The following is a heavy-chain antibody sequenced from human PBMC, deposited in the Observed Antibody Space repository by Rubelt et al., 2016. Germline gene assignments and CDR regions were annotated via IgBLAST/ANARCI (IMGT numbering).Heavy chain of an antibody. CDR1: GLTFRNYG. CDR3: AREVGSHGLES. Sequence: GGSLRLSCAASGLTFRNYGMQWVRQAPGKGLEWVAIIWYDGGNKYYADSVKGRFTISRDNSKNTLYLQMNSLRVEDTGVYYCAREVGSHGLESWGQGTLVTVSS. CDR2: IWYDGGNK. V-gene: IGHV3-33*01. D-gene: IGHD1-26*01. J-gene: IGHJ4*02.